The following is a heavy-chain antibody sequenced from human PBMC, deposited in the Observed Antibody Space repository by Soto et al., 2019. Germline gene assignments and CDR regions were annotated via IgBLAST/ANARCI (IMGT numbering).Heavy chain of an antibody. CDR1: GYTFTGYY. V-gene: IGHV1-2*04. J-gene: IGHJ6*02. D-gene: IGHD5-18*01. CDR2: INPNSGGT. CDR3: ARARYSYGYFIGYYYGMDV. Sequence: ASVKVSCKASGYTFTGYYMHWVRQAPGQGLEWMGWINPNSGGTNYAQKFQGWVTMTRDTSISTAYMELSRLRSDDTAVYYCARARYSYGYFIGYYYGMDVWGQGTTFTVAS.